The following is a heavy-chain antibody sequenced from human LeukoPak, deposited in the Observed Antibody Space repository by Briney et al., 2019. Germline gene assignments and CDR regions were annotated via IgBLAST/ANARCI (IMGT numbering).Heavy chain of an antibody. CDR3: AREYGDYGGKSLLY. J-gene: IGHJ4*02. D-gene: IGHD4-23*01. CDR1: GFTFSSYA. V-gene: IGHV3-74*01. Sequence: PGGSLRLSCAASGFTFSSYAMSWVRQAPGKGLVWVSRINSDGSSTSYADSVKGRFTISRDNAKNTLYLQMNSLRAEDTAVYYCAREYGDYGGKSLLYWGQGTLVTVSS. CDR2: INSDGSST.